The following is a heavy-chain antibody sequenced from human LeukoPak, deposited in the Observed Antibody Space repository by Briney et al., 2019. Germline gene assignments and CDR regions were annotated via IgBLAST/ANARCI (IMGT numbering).Heavy chain of an antibody. Sequence: GGSLRLSCAASGFTVSSNYMSWVRQAPGKGLEWVSVIYTGGSTYYADSVKGRFTISRDNSKNTLYLQMNSLRAEDTAVYYCARGNYDSSGYYFHFDYWGQGTLVTVSS. CDR3: ARGNYDSSGYYFHFDY. D-gene: IGHD3-22*01. V-gene: IGHV3-53*01. CDR2: IYTGGST. J-gene: IGHJ4*02. CDR1: GFTVSSNY.